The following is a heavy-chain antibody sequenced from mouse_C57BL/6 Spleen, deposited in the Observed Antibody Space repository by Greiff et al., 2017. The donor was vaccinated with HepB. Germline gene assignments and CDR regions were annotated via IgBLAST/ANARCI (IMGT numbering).Heavy chain of an antibody. CDR2: IDPNSGGT. J-gene: IGHJ3*01. D-gene: IGHD1-2*01. Sequence: QVQLQQPGAELVKPGASVKLSCKASGYTFTSYWMHWVKQRPGRGLEWIGRIDPNSGGTKYNEKFKSKATLTVDKPSRTAYMQLSSLTSEDSAVYYCARQGPLLRPQGGFSYWGQGTLVTVSA. CDR3: ARQGPLLRPQGGFSY. CDR1: GYTFTSYW. V-gene: IGHV1-72*01.